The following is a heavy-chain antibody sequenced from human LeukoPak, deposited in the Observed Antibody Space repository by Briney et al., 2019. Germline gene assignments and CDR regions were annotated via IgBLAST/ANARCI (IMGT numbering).Heavy chain of an antibody. CDR2: IKQDGSEK. V-gene: IGHV3-7*01. Sequence: GGSLRLSCAASGFTFSSYWMSWVRQAPGKGLEWVAKIKQDGSEKYYVDSVKGRFTISRDNAKNSLYLQMNSLRAEDTAVYYCAREGEWLVRGHYYYMDVWGKGTTVTVSS. D-gene: IGHD6-19*01. CDR1: GFTFSSYW. CDR3: AREGEWLVRGHYYYMDV. J-gene: IGHJ6*03.